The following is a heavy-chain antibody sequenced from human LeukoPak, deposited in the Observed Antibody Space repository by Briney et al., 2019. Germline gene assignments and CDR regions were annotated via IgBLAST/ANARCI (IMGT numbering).Heavy chain of an antibody. CDR1: GFTFSSYA. Sequence: PGGSLRLSCAASGFTFSSYAMSWVRQAPGKGLEWVSAISGSGGSTYYADSVKGRFTISRDNSKNTLYLQMNSLRAEDTAVYYCAKEWSGYSSGWAEIFMDVWGKGTTVTVSS. D-gene: IGHD6-19*01. V-gene: IGHV3-23*01. CDR2: ISGSGGST. J-gene: IGHJ6*03. CDR3: AKEWSGYSSGWAEIFMDV.